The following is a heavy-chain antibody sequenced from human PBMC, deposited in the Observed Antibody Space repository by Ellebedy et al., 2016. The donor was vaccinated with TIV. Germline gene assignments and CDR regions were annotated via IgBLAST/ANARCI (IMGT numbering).Heavy chain of an antibody. CDR2: IRWDDDK. J-gene: IGHJ4*02. Sequence: SGPTLVXPTQILTLTCTFSGFPFSTSGMCVTWIRQPPGRALEWLALIRWDDDKYYSTSLKTRLTISKDTSKNQVVLTMTNMDPVDTATYYCARMPYGDFGGYFDYWGQGTLVTVSS. CDR1: GFPFSTSGMC. V-gene: IGHV2-70*01. CDR3: ARMPYGDFGGYFDY. D-gene: IGHD4-17*01.